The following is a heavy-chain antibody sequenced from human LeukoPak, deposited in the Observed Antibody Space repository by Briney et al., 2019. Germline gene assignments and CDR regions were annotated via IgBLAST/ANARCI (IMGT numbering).Heavy chain of an antibody. V-gene: IGHV4-39*07. CDR2: IYYSGST. CDR1: GGSISSSSYY. D-gene: IGHD3-10*01. Sequence: SETLSLTCTVSGGSISSSSYYWGWIRQPPGKGLEWIGSIYYSGSTYYNPSLKSRVTISVDTSKNQFSLKLSSVTAADTAVYYCAREPLDGSGSLGAFDIWGQGTMVTVSS. CDR3: AREPLDGSGSLGAFDI. J-gene: IGHJ3*02.